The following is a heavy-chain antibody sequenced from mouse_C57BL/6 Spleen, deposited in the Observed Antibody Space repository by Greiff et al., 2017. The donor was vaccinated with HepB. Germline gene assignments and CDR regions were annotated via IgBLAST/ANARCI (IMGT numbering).Heavy chain of an antibody. CDR1: GYAFSSSW. Sequence: VQLQQSGPELVKPGASVKISCKASGYAFSSSWMNWVKQRPGKGLEWIGRIYPGDGDTNYNGKFKGKATLTADKSSSTAYMQLSSLTSEDSAVYCCAFTEGHFDVWGTGTTVTVSS. J-gene: IGHJ1*03. V-gene: IGHV1-82*01. CDR3: AFTEGHFDV. CDR2: IYPGDGDT.